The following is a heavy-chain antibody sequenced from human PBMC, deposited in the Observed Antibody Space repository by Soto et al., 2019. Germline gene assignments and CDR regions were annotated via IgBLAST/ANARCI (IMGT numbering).Heavy chain of an antibody. Sequence: QTLSLTCGISGDSVSSNSAAWNWLRQSPSRGLEWLGRTYYRSKWYNDYAVSVESRITINPDTSKNHFSLQLNFVTPEDTAVYFCARGEQYSGRIFDYWGQGTLVTVS. V-gene: IGHV6-1*01. J-gene: IGHJ4*02. D-gene: IGHD1-26*01. CDR3: ARGEQYSGRIFDY. CDR2: TYYRSKWYN. CDR1: GDSVSSNSAA.